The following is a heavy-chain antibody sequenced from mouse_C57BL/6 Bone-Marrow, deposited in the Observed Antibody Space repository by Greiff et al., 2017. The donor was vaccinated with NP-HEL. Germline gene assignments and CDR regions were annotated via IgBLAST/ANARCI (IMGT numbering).Heavy chain of an antibody. CDR1: GFNIKNTY. Sequence: VQLQQSVAELVRPGASVKLSCTASGFNIKNTYMHWVKQRPEQGLEWIGRIDPANGNTKYAPKFQGKATITADTSSHTASLQLSSLTSEDTAIYYCARHHYDTHVDFDYWGQGTTLTVSS. D-gene: IGHD2-4*01. V-gene: IGHV14-3*01. CDR3: ARHHYDTHVDFDY. J-gene: IGHJ2*01. CDR2: IDPANGNT.